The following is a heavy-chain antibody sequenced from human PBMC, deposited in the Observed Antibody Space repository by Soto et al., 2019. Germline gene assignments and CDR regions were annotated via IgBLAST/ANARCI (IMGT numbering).Heavy chain of an antibody. J-gene: IGHJ4*02. D-gene: IGHD3-3*01. CDR3: ARDKRDLRFLEWSYYFDY. Sequence: QVQLVESGVGVVQPGRSLRLSCAASGFTFSSCAMHWVRQAPGKGLAWVALISYDGSNKYYADSVKGRFTISRDNSKNTLYLQMNSLRAEDTAVYYCARDKRDLRFLEWSYYFDYWGQGTLVTVSS. CDR1: GFTFSSCA. CDR2: ISYDGSNK. V-gene: IGHV3-30-3*01.